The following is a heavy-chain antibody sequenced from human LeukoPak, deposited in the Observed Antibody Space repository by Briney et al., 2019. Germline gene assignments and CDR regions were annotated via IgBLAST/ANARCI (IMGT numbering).Heavy chain of an antibody. V-gene: IGHV3-30*02. CDR2: IRYDGSNK. CDR1: GFTFSSYG. Sequence: GGSLRLSCAASGFTFSSYGMHWVRQAPGKGLEWVAFIRYDGSNKYYADSVKGRFTISRDNSKNTLYLQMNSLRAEDTAVYYCAKDGLTIFGVVTRDAFDILGQGTMVTVSS. D-gene: IGHD3-3*01. CDR3: AKDGLTIFGVVTRDAFDI. J-gene: IGHJ3*02.